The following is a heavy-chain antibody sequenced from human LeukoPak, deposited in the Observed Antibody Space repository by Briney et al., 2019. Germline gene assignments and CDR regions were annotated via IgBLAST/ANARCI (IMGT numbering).Heavy chain of an antibody. V-gene: IGHV4-61*02. CDR2: IYTSGSA. D-gene: IGHD6-13*01. Sequence: SETLSLTYAVSGGSVTSGSYYWSWVRQPAGKALEWIGRIYTSGSADHNPSLKSRVNISLDTSKNQFSLKLKSVTAADTAVYYCARGGDRSSWSIDYWGQGTLVTVSS. CDR3: ARGGDRSSWSIDY. J-gene: IGHJ4*02. CDR1: GGSVTSGSYY.